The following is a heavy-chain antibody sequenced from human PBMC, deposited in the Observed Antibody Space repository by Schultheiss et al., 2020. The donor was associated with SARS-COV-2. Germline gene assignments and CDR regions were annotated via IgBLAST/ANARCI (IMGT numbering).Heavy chain of an antibody. J-gene: IGHJ5*02. CDR2: IYNSGST. Sequence: SETLSLTCTVSGGSINGYFWSWIRQPPGKGLEWLGYIYNSGSTNYNPSLKSRVTISVDTSKNQFSLKLSSVTAADTAVYYCARDRAVANNNWFDPWGQGTLVTVSS. CDR3: ARDRAVANNNWFDP. CDR1: GGSINGYF. V-gene: IGHV4-59*01. D-gene: IGHD6-19*01.